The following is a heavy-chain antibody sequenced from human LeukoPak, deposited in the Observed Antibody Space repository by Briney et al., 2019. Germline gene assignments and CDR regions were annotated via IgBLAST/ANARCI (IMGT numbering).Heavy chain of an antibody. CDR3: ARADYGVDAFDI. J-gene: IGHJ3*02. V-gene: IGHV4-59*01. CDR1: GGSISSYY. D-gene: IGHD4-17*01. Sequence: NPSETLSLTCTVSGGSISSYYWSWIRQPPGKGLEWIGYIYYSGSTNYNPSLKSRVTISVDTSKNQFSLKLSSVTAADTAVYYCARADYGVDAFDIWGQGTMVTVSS. CDR2: IYYSGST.